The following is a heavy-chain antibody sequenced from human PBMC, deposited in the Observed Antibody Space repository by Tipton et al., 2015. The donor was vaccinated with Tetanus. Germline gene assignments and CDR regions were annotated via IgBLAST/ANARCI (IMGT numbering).Heavy chain of an antibody. CDR1: GVSISSYY. CDR2: VDRSGTT. J-gene: IGHJ5*02. V-gene: IGHV4-4*07. Sequence: TLSLTCTVSGVSISSYYWGWIRQPAGKGLEWIGRVDRSGTTTYNPSLKGRVTMSLDTSKNQFYLEVRSVTAADTAVYYCSRSAVNWFDPWGQGTLVTVSS. CDR3: SRSAVNWFDP.